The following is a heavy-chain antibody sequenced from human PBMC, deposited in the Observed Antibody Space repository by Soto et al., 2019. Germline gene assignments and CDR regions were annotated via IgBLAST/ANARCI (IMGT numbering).Heavy chain of an antibody. CDR3: SRQVITVPNWFDS. J-gene: IGHJ5*01. D-gene: IGHD3-10*01. V-gene: IGHV4-39*01. CDR1: GDSISATSYY. CDR2: IYKNGGT. Sequence: QLQLQESGPGLVKPSETLSLTCTVSGDSISATSYYWAWIRLPPGKGLEWIGSIYKNGGTYYNPSLRVQVTISVDTSEHQFSLTPRSVTAADTALYYCSRQVITVPNWFDSWGQGTLVTVSS.